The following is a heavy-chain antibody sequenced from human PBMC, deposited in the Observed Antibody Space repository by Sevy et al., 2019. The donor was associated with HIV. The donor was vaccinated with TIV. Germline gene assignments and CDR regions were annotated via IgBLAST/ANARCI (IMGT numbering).Heavy chain of an antibody. CDR2: IWEDIINK. CDR1: GFTFSNYG. D-gene: IGHD3-22*01. J-gene: IGHJ3*01. Sequence: GGSLRLSCVASGFTFSNYGMHWVRQAPGKGLEWVASIWEDIINKYYAHSAKGRFTISRDNSKNTLYLQMNSLRAEDTAIYYFASLPNTYYDRGGSSGDDAFDFWGQGTMVTVSS. V-gene: IGHV3-33*01. CDR3: ASLPNTYYDRGGSSGDDAFDF.